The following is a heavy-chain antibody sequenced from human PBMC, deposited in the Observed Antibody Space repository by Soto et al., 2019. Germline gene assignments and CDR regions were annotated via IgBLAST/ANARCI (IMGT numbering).Heavy chain of an antibody. CDR2: INPDNGNT. Sequence: ASVKVSCKASGYTFTRCTMNWVRQAPGQRLEWMGWINPDNGNTKSSQKFQDRVIITRDTSASTAYMDLSSLRSEDTAVYYCARGIATGQLDPWGQGTLVTVSS. J-gene: IGHJ5*02. D-gene: IGHD2-15*01. CDR3: ARGIATGQLDP. V-gene: IGHV1-3*01. CDR1: GYTFTRCT.